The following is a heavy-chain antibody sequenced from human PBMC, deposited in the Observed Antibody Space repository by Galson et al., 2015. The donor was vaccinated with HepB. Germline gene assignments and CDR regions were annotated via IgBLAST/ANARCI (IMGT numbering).Heavy chain of an antibody. V-gene: IGHV3-48*04. CDR1: TFIFSTYS. Sequence: SLRLSCAASTFIFSTYSMNWVRQAPGKGLEWVSYISSSSTTIYYADSVKGRFTISRDNAKNSLYLQMNSLRAEDTAVYYCAREVGYSSGWYQGYYYGMDVWGQGTTVTVSS. J-gene: IGHJ6*02. CDR3: AREVGYSSGWYQGYYYGMDV. D-gene: IGHD6-19*01. CDR2: ISSSSTTI.